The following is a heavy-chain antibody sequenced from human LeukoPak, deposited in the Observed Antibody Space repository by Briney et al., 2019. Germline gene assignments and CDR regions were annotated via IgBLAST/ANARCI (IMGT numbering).Heavy chain of an antibody. V-gene: IGHV4-61*10. CDR2: IYYGGST. CDR3: AGTYYYDSSGYYYFDY. D-gene: IGHD3-22*01. J-gene: IGHJ4*02. CDR1: GDSISSGDYY. Sequence: PSATLSLTCTVSGDSISSGDYYWSWIRQPAGKGLEWIGYIYYGGSTNYNPSLKSRVTISVDTSKNQFSLKLSSVTAADTAVYYCAGTYYYDSSGYYYFDYWGQGTLVTVSS.